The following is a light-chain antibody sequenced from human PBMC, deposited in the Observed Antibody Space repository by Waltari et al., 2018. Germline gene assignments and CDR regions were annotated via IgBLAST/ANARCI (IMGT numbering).Light chain of an antibody. CDR2: DAS. CDR3: QQYNSWPYT. J-gene: IGKJ2*01. V-gene: IGKV3-15*01. Sequence: EIVMTQSPAPLSVSPGKRAILSCRASQSISNKLAWYQQKPGQAPRLLIYDASTRATGIPATFSGSGSGTEFTLTISSLQSEDFVVYYCQQYNSWPYTFGQGTKLEIK. CDR1: QSISNK.